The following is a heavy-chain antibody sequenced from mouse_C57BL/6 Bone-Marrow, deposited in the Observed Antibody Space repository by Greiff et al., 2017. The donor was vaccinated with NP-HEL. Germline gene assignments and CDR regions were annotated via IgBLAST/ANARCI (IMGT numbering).Heavy chain of an antibody. J-gene: IGHJ1*03. D-gene: IGHD1-1*01. CDR1: GYTFTDYN. V-gene: IGHV1-22*01. CDR2: INPNSGGT. CDR3: AGSSYPYLYFEG. Sequence: EVKLMESGPELVKPGASVKMSCKASGYTFTDYNMHWVKQSHGKGLEWIGYINPNSGGTSYNDKFKGKATLTVNKSSSTAYMELRSLTSEDAAVYYCAGSSYPYLYFEGWGTGTTVTASS.